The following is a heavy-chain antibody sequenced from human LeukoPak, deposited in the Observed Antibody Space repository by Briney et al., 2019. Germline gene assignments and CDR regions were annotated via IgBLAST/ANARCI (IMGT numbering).Heavy chain of an antibody. CDR3: ATNTYADHVSVDI. D-gene: IGHD2-2*01. CDR2: IKSDGSSI. Sequence: GGSLRLSCVASGFTFSRYWMHWVRQAPGKGLVWVSRIKSDGSSISYADSVRGRFTISRDNAKSTLYLQMNSLRAEDTAVYYCATNTYADHVSVDIWGQGTMVTVSS. J-gene: IGHJ3*02. V-gene: IGHV3-74*01. CDR1: GFTFSRYW.